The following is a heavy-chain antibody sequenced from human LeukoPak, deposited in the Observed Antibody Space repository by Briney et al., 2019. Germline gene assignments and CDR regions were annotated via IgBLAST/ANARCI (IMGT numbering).Heavy chain of an antibody. CDR3: ARDYFGYCFTTTCSRYFDY. D-gene: IGHD2-2*01. V-gene: IGHV3-30*02. CDR1: GFTFSSYG. CDR2: IRYDGSNK. Sequence: PGGSLRLSCAASGFTFSSYGMHWVRQAPGKGLEWVAFIRYDGSNKYYADSVKGRFTISRDNSKNTLYLQMNSLRVEDTAVYYCARDYFGYCFTTTCSRYFDYWGQGTLVTVSS. J-gene: IGHJ4*02.